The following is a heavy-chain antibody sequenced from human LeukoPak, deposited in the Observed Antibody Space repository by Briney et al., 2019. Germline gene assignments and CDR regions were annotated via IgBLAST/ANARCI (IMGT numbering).Heavy chain of an antibody. D-gene: IGHD3-10*01. CDR2: IRYDGSNK. V-gene: IGHV3-30*02. J-gene: IGHJ6*03. CDR3: ARVYYGSGSLHYYYYYMDV. Sequence: GGSLRLSCAASGFTFSSYGMHWVRQAPGKGLEWVAFIRYDGSNKYYADSVKGRFTISRDNSKNTLYLQMNSLRAEDTAVYYCARVYYGSGSLHYYYYYMDVWGKGTTVTISS. CDR1: GFTFSSYG.